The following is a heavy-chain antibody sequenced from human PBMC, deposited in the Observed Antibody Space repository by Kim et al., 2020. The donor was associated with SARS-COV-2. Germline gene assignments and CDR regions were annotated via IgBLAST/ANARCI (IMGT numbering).Heavy chain of an antibody. D-gene: IGHD2-2*01. J-gene: IGHJ5*02. Sequence: KLQGRVTMTTDTSTSTAYMELRSLRSDDTAVYYCARYCSSTSCLFSWFDPWGQGTLVTVSS. V-gene: IGHV1-18*01. CDR3: ARYCSSTSCLFSWFDP.